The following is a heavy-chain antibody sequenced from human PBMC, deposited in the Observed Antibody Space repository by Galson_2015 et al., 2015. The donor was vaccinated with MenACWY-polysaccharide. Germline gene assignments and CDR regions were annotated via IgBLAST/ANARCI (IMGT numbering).Heavy chain of an antibody. CDR2: MWPDESDI. Sequence: QSGAEVKKPGDSLTISCKGSGYNFKTHWIAWLRQMPGKGLEWMAIMWPDESDIRYRPSLQGQFTISADASVNTAYLQWSSLSASDTAIYYCARGPSSGYYFLGFDVWGQGTRVIVSS. J-gene: IGHJ3*01. CDR3: ARGPSSGYYFLGFDV. CDR1: GYNFKTHW. V-gene: IGHV5-51*01. D-gene: IGHD3-22*01.